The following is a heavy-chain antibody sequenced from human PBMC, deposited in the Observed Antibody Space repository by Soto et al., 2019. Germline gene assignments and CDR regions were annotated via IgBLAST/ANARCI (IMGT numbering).Heavy chain of an antibody. D-gene: IGHD2-8*01. V-gene: IGHV1-3*01. CDR1: GYTFTSYA. J-gene: IGHJ5*02. CDR3: ARDPYCTNGVCYHNWFDP. Sequence: AAVKVSCKASGYTFTSYAMHWVRQAPGQRLEWMGWINAGNGNTKYSQKFQGRVTITRDTSASTAYMELSSLRSEDTAVYYCARDPYCTNGVCYHNWFDPWGQGTLVTVSS. CDR2: INAGNGNT.